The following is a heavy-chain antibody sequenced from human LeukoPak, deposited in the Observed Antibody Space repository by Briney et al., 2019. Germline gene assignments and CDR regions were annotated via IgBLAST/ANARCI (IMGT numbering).Heavy chain of an antibody. V-gene: IGHV3-7*01. CDR2: RKEDGREK. J-gene: IGHJ4*02. D-gene: IGHD1-1*01. Sequence: PGGSLRLFWAASGFTLSSYWMTWVRQAPGKGREWVATRKEDGREKYWVDSVKGRFTISRDNAKNSLYLQMNSLRAEDTAVYYCARDRTSGYWGQGTLVTVSS. CDR3: ARDRTSGY. CDR1: GFTLSSYW.